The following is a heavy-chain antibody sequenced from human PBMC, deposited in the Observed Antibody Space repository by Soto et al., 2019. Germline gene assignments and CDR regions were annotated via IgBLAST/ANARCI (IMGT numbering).Heavy chain of an antibody. Sequence: PGGSLRLSCAASGFTFSSYAMSWVRPAPGEWLEWVSAISGSGGSTYYADSVKGRFTISRDNTKNTLYLQMNSLRAEDTAVYYCAKDNSNYDYYYYGMDVWGQGTTVTVSS. CDR3: AKDNSNYDYYYYGMDV. V-gene: IGHV3-23*01. CDR1: GFTFSSYA. D-gene: IGHD4-4*01. J-gene: IGHJ6*02. CDR2: ISGSGGST.